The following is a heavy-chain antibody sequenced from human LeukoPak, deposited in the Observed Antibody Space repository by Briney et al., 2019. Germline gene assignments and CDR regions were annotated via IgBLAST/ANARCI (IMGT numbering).Heavy chain of an antibody. D-gene: IGHD3-10*01. CDR3: ARVSGYYGSGVESSWKELDY. CDR2: INPNSGGT. CDR1: GYTFTGYY. J-gene: IGHJ4*02. V-gene: IGHV1-2*02. Sequence: ASVKVSCKASGYTFTGYYMHWVRQAPGQGLEWVGWINPNSGGTNYAQKFQGRVTMTRDTSISTAYMELSRLRSDDTAVYYCARVSGYYGSGVESSWKELDYWGQGTLVTVSS.